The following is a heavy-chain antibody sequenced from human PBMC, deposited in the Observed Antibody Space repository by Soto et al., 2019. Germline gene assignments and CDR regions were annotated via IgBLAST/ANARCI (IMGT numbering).Heavy chain of an antibody. CDR3: AISRYCSSTSCYSFDY. V-gene: IGHV3-23*01. CDR1: GFTFSSYA. CDR2: ISGSGGST. Sequence: GGSLRLSCAASGFTFSSYAMSWVRQAPGKGLEWVSAISGSGGSTYYADSVKGRFTISRDNSKNTLYLQMNSLRAEDTAVYYCAISRYCSSTSCYSFDYWGQGTLVTVSS. D-gene: IGHD2-2*01. J-gene: IGHJ4*02.